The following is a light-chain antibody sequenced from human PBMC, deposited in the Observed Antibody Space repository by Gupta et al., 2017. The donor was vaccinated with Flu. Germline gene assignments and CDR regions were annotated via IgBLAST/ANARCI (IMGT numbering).Light chain of an antibody. CDR3: QQYGSSPKT. CDR1: QSVSSSY. V-gene: IGKV3-20*01. J-gene: IGKJ1*01. Sequence: EIVLTQSPGTLSLSPGERATLSCRASQSVSSSYLAWYQKKPGQAPRLLIYGASSRATGIPDRFSGSGSGTDFTLTISRLEPEDFAVYYCQQYGSSPKTFGHGTKVEIK. CDR2: GAS.